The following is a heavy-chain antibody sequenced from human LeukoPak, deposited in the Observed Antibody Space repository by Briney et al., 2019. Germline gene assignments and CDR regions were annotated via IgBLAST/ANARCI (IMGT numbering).Heavy chain of an antibody. CDR3: ARDRAYYDSSGYWDY. CDR2: ISSSSSTI. CDR1: GFTFSSYW. D-gene: IGHD3-22*01. V-gene: IGHV3-48*04. J-gene: IGHJ4*02. Sequence: GGSLRLSCAASGFTFSSYWMSWVRQAPGKGLEWVSYISSSSSTIYYADSVKGRFTISRDNAKNSLYLQMNSLRAEDTAVYYCARDRAYYDSSGYWDYWGQGTLVTVSS.